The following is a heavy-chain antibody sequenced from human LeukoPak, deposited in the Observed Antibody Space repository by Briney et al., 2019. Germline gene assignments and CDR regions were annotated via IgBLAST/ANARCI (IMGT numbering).Heavy chain of an antibody. D-gene: IGHD1-26*01. V-gene: IGHV3-7*05. J-gene: IGHJ4*02. CDR1: GFTFSNYW. CDR2: IKQDGSDK. CDR3: TRGAGSSDY. Sequence: GGSLRLSCAASGFTFSNYWMSWARQAPGKGLEWVASIKQDGSDKYYVDSVKGRFTFSRDNAKNSLYLQVNSLRAEDTAVYYCTRGAGSSDYWGQGTLVTVSS.